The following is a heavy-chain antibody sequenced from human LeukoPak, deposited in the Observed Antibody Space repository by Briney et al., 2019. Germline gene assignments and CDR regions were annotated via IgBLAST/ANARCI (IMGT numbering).Heavy chain of an antibody. CDR1: GLTVSGNY. Sequence: AGGSLRLSCAVSGLTVSGNYITWVRQAPGKGLEWVSALSSGDNTHYADSVNGRFTISRDNSKNTLYLQLNSLRAEDTAVYYCARRYCSTCPTGHAFDLWGQGTMVTVSS. D-gene: IGHD2-2*01. J-gene: IGHJ3*01. CDR2: LSSGDNT. CDR3: ARRYCSTCPTGHAFDL. V-gene: IGHV3-53*01.